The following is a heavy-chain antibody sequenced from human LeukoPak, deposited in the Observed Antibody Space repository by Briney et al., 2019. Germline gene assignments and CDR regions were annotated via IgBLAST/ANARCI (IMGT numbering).Heavy chain of an antibody. CDR1: GFTFSRYW. J-gene: IGHJ4*02. Sequence: EPGGSLRLSCAASGFTFSRYWMSWVRQAAGKGLEWVSATSSSDDGTYHADSVRGRFTIYRDNFRNTLYLQMNRLRVEDAALYYCARAPVTSCRGAFCYPFDLWGQGVLVTVSS. V-gene: IGHV3-23*01. CDR2: TSSSDDGT. CDR3: ARAPVTSCRGAFCYPFDL. D-gene: IGHD2-21*01.